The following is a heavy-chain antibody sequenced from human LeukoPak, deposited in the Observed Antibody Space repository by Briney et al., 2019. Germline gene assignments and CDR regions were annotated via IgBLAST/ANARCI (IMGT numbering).Heavy chain of an antibody. CDR3: ARYSSYNWFDP. CDR1: GYTFTSYD. Sequence: ASVKVSCKASGYTFTSYDINWVRQATGQGLEWMGWMNPNSGNTGYAQEFQGRVTMTRNTSISTAYMELSSLRSEDTAVYYCARYSSYNWFDPWGQGTLVTVSS. J-gene: IGHJ5*02. D-gene: IGHD6-6*01. V-gene: IGHV1-8*01. CDR2: MNPNSGNT.